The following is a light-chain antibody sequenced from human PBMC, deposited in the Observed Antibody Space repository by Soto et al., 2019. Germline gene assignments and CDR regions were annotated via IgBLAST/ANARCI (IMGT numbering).Light chain of an antibody. J-gene: IGKJ4*01. V-gene: IGKV1-5*01. CDR1: QSISSW. Sequence: IQMTQTPSTLSASVGDRVTITCRASQSISSWLAWYQQKPGKAPKLLIYDASSLESGVPSRFSGSGSGTEFTLTISSLQPDDFATYYCQQYNSYSPPPFGGGTKVDIK. CDR3: QQYNSYSPPP. CDR2: DAS.